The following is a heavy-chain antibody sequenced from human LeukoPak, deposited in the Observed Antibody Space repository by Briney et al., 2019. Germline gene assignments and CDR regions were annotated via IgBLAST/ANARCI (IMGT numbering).Heavy chain of an antibody. CDR3: ARARWLFPGGYFDY. J-gene: IGHJ4*02. CDR2: IYSGGST. Sequence: GGSLRLSCAASGFSVSSNYMIWVRQAPGKGLEWVSVIYSGGSTYYADSVKGQFTISRDNSKNTVYLQMNSLRAEDTAVYFCARARWLFPGGYFDYWGQGTLVTVSS. D-gene: IGHD2-21*01. CDR1: GFSVSSNY. V-gene: IGHV3-53*01.